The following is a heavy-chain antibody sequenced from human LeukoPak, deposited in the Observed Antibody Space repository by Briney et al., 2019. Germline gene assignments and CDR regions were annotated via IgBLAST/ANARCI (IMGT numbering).Heavy chain of an antibody. CDR2: TSGSGGNT. V-gene: IGHV3-23*01. J-gene: IGHJ4*02. CDR1: GFTLRSYD. CDR3: AKEYSGYDFDY. Sequence: SGGSLRLSCAASGFTLRSYDMSWVRQAPGKGLEWVAATSGSGGNTYYADSVKGRFTISRDNSKNTLYLQMNSLRAEDTAVYYRAKEYSGYDFDYWGQGTLVTVSS. D-gene: IGHD5-12*01.